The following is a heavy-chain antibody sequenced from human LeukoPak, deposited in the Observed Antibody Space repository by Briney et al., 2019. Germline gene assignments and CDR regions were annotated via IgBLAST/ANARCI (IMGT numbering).Heavy chain of an antibody. Sequence: SETLSLTCTVSGGSISSYYWSWIRQPPGKGLEWIGYIYYSGSTNYNPSLKSRVTISVDTSKNQFSLKLSSVTAADTAVYYCVRGVMITFGGVIVYDAFDIWGQGTMVTVSS. CDR2: IYYSGST. D-gene: IGHD3-16*02. CDR3: VRGVMITFGGVIVYDAFDI. J-gene: IGHJ3*02. CDR1: GGSISSYY. V-gene: IGHV4-59*01.